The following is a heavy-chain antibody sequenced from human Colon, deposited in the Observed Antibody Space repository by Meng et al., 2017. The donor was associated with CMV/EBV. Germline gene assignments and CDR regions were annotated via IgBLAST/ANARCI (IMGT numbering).Heavy chain of an antibody. J-gene: IGHJ6*02. V-gene: IGHV3-9*01. CDR2: ITWNSGRT. Sequence: GGSLRLSCAASGFTFDDYAMHWVRQAPGKGLEWVASITWNSGRTGYVDSVEGRFTISRDNAKNSLYLQMNGLRAEDTALYFCAKDISPVGGTTEYHGMDVWGQGTTVTVSS. CDR3: AKDISPVGGTTEYHGMDV. D-gene: IGHD1-7*01. CDR1: GFTFDDYA.